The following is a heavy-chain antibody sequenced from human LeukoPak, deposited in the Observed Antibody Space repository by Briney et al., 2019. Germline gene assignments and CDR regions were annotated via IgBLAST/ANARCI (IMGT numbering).Heavy chain of an antibody. J-gene: IGHJ4*02. CDR3: ARGLYSSSP. Sequence: GGSLRLSCAASGFTFSNYAMNWVRQAPGKGLEWVSAISGSGGSTCYADSVKGRFTISRDNSKNTLYLQVNSLRAEDTAVYYCARGLYSSSPWGQGILVTVSS. CDR1: GFTFSNYA. D-gene: IGHD6-6*01. CDR2: ISGSGGST. V-gene: IGHV3-23*01.